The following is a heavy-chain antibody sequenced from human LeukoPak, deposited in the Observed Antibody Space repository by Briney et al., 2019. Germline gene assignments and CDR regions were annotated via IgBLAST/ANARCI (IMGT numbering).Heavy chain of an antibody. CDR2: IYYSGST. Sequence: NPSETLSLTCTVSGDSISSSSSYWGWIRQPPGEGLEWIGSIYYSGSTYYNPSLKSRVTISVDTSKNQFSLKLSSVTAADTAVYYCARGGYYYDSSGYNYGDDAFDIWGQGTMVTVSS. CDR3: ARGGYYYDSSGYNYGDDAFDI. J-gene: IGHJ3*02. D-gene: IGHD3-22*01. CDR1: GDSISSSSSY. V-gene: IGHV4-39*07.